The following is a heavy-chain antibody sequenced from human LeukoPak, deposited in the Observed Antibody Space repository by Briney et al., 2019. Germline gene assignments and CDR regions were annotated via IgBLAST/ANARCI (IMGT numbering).Heavy chain of an antibody. CDR3: ATPLDYYDTSGYHQGGD. CDR2: IKQDGGKK. Sequence: QSGGSLRLSCAASGFTFSSYWMTWVRQAPGKGLEWVANIKQDGGKKNYVDSVKGRFTISRDNAKNSLYLQMNSLRAEDTAVYYCATPLDYYDTSGYHQGGDWGQGTLVTVSS. J-gene: IGHJ4*02. V-gene: IGHV3-7*03. D-gene: IGHD3-22*01. CDR1: GFTFSSYW.